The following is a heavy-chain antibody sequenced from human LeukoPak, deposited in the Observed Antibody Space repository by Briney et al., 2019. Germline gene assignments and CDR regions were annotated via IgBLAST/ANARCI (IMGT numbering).Heavy chain of an antibody. CDR2: IYDSGST. CDR3: ARLHYDSSGYYYFDY. CDR1: GGSISSYY. J-gene: IGHJ4*02. Sequence: PSETLSLTCTVSGGSISSYYWTWIRQPPGKGLEWIGYIYDSGSTTYNPSLKSRDTISVDTSKNQFSLKLSSVTAADTAVYYCARLHYDSSGYYYFDYWGQGTLVTVSS. V-gene: IGHV4-59*01. D-gene: IGHD3-22*01.